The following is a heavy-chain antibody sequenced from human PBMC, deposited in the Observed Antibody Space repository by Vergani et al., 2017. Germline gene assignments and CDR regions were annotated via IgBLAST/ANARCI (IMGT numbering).Heavy chain of an antibody. CDR1: GGSISSGSYY. CDR3: ARAEAVGATAFDY. CDR2: IYTSGST. J-gene: IGHJ4*02. V-gene: IGHV4-61*02. Sequence: QVQLQESGPGLVKPSQTLSLTCTVSGGSISSGSYYWSWIRQPAGKGLEWIGRIYTSGSTNYNPSLKSRVTISVDTSKNQFSLKLSSVTAADTAVYYCARAEAVGATAFDYWGQGTLVTVSS. D-gene: IGHD1-26*01.